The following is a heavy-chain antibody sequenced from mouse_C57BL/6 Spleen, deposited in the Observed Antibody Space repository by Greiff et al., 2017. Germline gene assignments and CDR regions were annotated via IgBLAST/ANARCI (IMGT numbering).Heavy chain of an antibody. CDR3: ASDSDYSWCAY. Sequence: VKLMESGPGLVAPSQSLSITCTVSGFSLTSYGVDWVRQSPGKGLEWLGVIWGVGSTNYNSALKSRLSISKDNSKSQVFLKMNSLQTDDTAMYYCASDSDYSWCAYWGQGTLVTVSA. CDR2: IWGVGST. J-gene: IGHJ3*01. D-gene: IGHD2-4*01. CDR1: GFSLTSYG. V-gene: IGHV2-6*01.